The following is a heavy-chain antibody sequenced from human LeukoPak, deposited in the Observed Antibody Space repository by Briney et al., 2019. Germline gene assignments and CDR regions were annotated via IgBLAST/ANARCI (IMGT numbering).Heavy chain of an antibody. CDR3: AQAALRATPLPFDY. V-gene: IGHV3-23*01. CDR2: ISATGGST. CDR1: GVTFSSYA. J-gene: IGHJ4*02. D-gene: IGHD4-17*01. Sequence: GGALRLSCAPSGVTFSSYAVRSGRQAPGEGVRWGSSISATGGSTFYADSVKGRFTISRDNSKNTLYLQMNSLRFEDTAVYYCAQAALRATPLPFDYWGQGTLVTVSS.